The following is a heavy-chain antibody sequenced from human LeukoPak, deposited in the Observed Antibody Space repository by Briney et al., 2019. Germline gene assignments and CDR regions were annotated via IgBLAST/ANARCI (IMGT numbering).Heavy chain of an antibody. CDR1: GFNFSTYG. D-gene: IGHD2-2*01. CDR3: AKVRVYCSSTSCYGFDY. V-gene: IGHV3-30*02. J-gene: IGHJ4*02. CDR2: IRYDGSNK. Sequence: GGSLRLSCEASGFNFSTYGIHWVRQAPGKGLEWVAFIRYDGSNKYYADSVKGRFTISRDNSKNTLYLQMNRLRAEDTAVYHCAKVRVYCSSTSCYGFDYWGQGTLVTVSS.